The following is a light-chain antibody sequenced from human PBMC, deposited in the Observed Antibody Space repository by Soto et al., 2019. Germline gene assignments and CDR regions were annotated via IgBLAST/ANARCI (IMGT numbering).Light chain of an antibody. Sequence: TLMAHNPAALSLSPEERTSLSSRASKGVNSNLAWYQQKAGQAPRLLIYGTSTRATGIPARFIFSGSGPDISLIFGLVIPEEPLFHSSKLYNNLLGEFGEGTRLEIK. V-gene: IGKV3-15*01. CDR1: KGVNSN. J-gene: IGKJ5*01. CDR2: GTS. CDR3: KLYNNLLGE.